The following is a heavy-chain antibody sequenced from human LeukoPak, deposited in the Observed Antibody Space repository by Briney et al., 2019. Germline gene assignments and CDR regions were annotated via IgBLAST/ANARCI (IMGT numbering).Heavy chain of an antibody. V-gene: IGHV4-38-2*02. J-gene: IGHJ5*02. D-gene: IGHD2-2*01. CDR3: ARVGLYCSSTSCYPSWFDP. Sequence: SETLSLTCTVSGYSISSGYYWGWIRQPPGKGLEWIGSIYHSGSTYYNPSLKSRVTISVDTSKNQFSLKLSSVTAADTAVYYCARVGLYCSSTSCYPSWFDPWGQGTLVTVSS. CDR1: GYSISSGYY. CDR2: IYHSGST.